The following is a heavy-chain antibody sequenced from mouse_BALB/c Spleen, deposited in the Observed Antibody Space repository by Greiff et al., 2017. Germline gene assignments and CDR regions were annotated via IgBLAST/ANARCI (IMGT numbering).Heavy chain of an antibody. Sequence: EVMLVESGGGLVKPGGSLKLSCAASGFTFSSYAMSWVRQSPEKRLVWVAEISSGGSYTYYPDTVTGRFTISRDNAKNTLYLEMSSLRSEDTAMYYCARRGNYGFFAYWGQGTLVTVSA. J-gene: IGHJ3*01. D-gene: IGHD2-1*01. V-gene: IGHV5-9-4*01. CDR3: ARRGNYGFFAY. CDR1: GFTFSSYA. CDR2: ISSGGSYT.